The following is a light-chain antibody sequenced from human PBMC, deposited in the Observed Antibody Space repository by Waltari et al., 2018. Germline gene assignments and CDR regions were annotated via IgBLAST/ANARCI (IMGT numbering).Light chain of an antibody. J-gene: IGLJ2*01. CDR2: EVN. CDR1: SSDSGSYDL. Sequence: QSALTQPASVSGSPGQSITISCTGTSSDSGSYDLVSWYQQHPGKAPKLMIYEVNKRPSGVSHRFSGSRSGNTASLTISGLQAEDEADYHCCSYAGNCTVVFGGGTKLTVL. CDR3: CSYAGNCTVV. V-gene: IGLV2-23*02.